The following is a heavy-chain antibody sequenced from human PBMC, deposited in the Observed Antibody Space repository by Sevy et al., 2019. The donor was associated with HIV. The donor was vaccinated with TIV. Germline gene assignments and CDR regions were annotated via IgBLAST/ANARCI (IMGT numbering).Heavy chain of an antibody. CDR1: GFTFKSYW. CDR3: AREGSAYDTYYYHYAMDV. V-gene: IGHV3-7*01. Sequence: GSLRLSCAASGFTFKSYWMTWVRQAPGKGLEWVANINQDGSEKYYSDSLKGRFSISRDNSKNSVHLQINTLRAEDMAVYYCAREGSAYDTYYYHYAMDVWGQGTTVTVSS. CDR2: INQDGSEK. D-gene: IGHD5-12*01. J-gene: IGHJ6*02.